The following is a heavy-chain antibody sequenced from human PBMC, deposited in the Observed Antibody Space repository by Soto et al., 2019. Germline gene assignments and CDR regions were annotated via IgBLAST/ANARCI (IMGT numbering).Heavy chain of an antibody. D-gene: IGHD3-22*01. CDR1: GFTFSSYG. Sequence: QVQLVESGGGVVQPGRSLRLSCAASGFTFSSYGMHWVRQAPGKGLEWAAAIWYDGSNKYYADSVKGRFTISRDNSKNTLYLQMTSLRAEDTAVYYCARATYYYDSSAGFDIWGQGTMVTVSS. CDR3: ARATYYYDSSAGFDI. CDR2: IWYDGSNK. V-gene: IGHV3-33*01. J-gene: IGHJ3*02.